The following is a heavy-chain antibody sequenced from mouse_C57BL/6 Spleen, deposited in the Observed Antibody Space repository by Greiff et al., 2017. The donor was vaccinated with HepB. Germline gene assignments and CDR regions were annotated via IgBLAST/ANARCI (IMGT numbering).Heavy chain of an antibody. J-gene: IGHJ4*01. CDR2: IYPGDGDT. CDR1: GYAFSSSW. Sequence: QVQLQHSGPELVKPGASVKISCKASGYAFSSSWMNWVKQRPGKGLEWIGRIYPGDGDTNYNGKFKGKATLTADKSSSTAYMQLSSLTSEDSAVYFCAKTYYGSSRYAMDYWGQGTSVTVSS. V-gene: IGHV1-82*01. CDR3: AKTYYGSSRYAMDY. D-gene: IGHD1-1*01.